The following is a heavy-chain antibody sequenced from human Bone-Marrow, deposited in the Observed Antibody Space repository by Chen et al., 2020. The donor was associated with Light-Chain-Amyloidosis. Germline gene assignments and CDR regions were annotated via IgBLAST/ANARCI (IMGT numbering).Heavy chain of an antibody. CDR1: GYTFPNYW. Sequence: EVQLEQSGPEVQKPGESLKISCKGSGYTFPNYWIGWVRHMPGKGLEWMWVIYPDDSDARYSPSFEGQVTISADKSITTAYLQWRSLKASDTAMYYCARRRDGYNFDYWGQGTLVTVSS. J-gene: IGHJ4*02. V-gene: IGHV5-51*01. CDR2: IYPDDSDA. CDR3: ARRRDGYNFDY. D-gene: IGHD5-12*01.